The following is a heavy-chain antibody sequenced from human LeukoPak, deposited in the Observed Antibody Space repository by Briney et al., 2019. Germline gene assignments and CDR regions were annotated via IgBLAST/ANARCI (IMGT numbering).Heavy chain of an antibody. D-gene: IGHD2-21*02. J-gene: IGHJ4*02. Sequence: ASVKVSCKASGYTFTSYYIHWVRQAPGQGLEWMGIINPSAGNTAYPQKFQGRVTMTRDTSTTTLYMELSSLRSDDTAVYYCARDRSSSMVVTALWGFDYWGQGTLVTGSS. CDR2: INPSAGNT. V-gene: IGHV1-46*01. CDR1: GYTFTSYY. CDR3: ARDRSSSMVVTALWGFDY.